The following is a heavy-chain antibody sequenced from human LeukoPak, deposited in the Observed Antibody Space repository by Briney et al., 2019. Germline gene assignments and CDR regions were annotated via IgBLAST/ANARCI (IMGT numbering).Heavy chain of an antibody. Sequence: GGSLSLSCAASGFTFSSYWMTWVRQTPGKGLEWVANIKHDGSEKYYVDSVKGRFTISRDNAKNSLYLQMSSLRAEDTAVYYCSAGYDTPYWGQGTLVTVSS. CDR2: IKHDGSEK. CDR1: GFTFSSYW. J-gene: IGHJ4*02. D-gene: IGHD3-22*01. CDR3: SAGYDTPY. V-gene: IGHV3-7*01.